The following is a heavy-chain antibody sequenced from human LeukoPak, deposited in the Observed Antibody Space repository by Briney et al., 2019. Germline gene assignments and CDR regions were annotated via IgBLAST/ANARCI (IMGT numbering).Heavy chain of an antibody. D-gene: IGHD6-13*01. J-gene: IGHJ4*02. CDR1: GYSISSGYY. CDR2: KYHSGYI. CDR3: ARVGLGSSWSAIDY. Sequence: SETLSLTCTVSGYSISSGYYWGWIRPPPGKGLEWIGSKYHSGYIFYNPSLKSRVTISVDTSKNQFSLKLSSVTAADTAVYYCARVGLGSSWSAIDYWGQGTLVTVSS. V-gene: IGHV4-38-2*02.